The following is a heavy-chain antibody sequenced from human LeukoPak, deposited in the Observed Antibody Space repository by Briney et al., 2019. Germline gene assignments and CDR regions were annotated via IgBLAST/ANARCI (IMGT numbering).Heavy chain of an antibody. CDR3: ARDRPSLYFTYSGSYFDAFDI. CDR1: GFTFSSYS. Sequence: GGSLRLSCAASGFTFSSYSMNWVRQAPGKGLEWVSYISSSSSYIYYADSVKGRFTISRDNAKNSLYLQMNSLRAEDTAVYYCARDRPSLYFTYSGSYFDAFDIWGQGTMVTVSS. J-gene: IGHJ3*02. CDR2: ISSSSSYI. D-gene: IGHD1-26*01. V-gene: IGHV3-21*05.